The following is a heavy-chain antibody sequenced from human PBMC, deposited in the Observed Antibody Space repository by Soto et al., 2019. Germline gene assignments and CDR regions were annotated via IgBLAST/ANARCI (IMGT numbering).Heavy chain of an antibody. CDR2: IYYIGTT. CDR3: ARLGPFARSGYYFPYYYYGMDV. V-gene: IGHV4-31*03. Sequence: SETLSLTCTVSGASMSSGGYYWSWIRQHPGKGLEWIGYIYYIGTTYYNPSLKSRVTISVDTSKNQFSLKLSSVTAADTAVYYCARLGPFARSGYYFPYYYYGMDVWGQGTTVTVSS. CDR1: GASMSSGGYY. D-gene: IGHD3-3*01. J-gene: IGHJ6*02.